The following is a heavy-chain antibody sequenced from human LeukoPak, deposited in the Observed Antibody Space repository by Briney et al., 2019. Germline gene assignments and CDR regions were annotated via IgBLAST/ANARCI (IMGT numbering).Heavy chain of an antibody. CDR1: GYTFTFYY. CDR3: AIGYNWNDGLDF. D-gene: IGHD1-1*01. Sequence: ASVKVSCKASGYTFTFYYIRWVRQAPGQGLEWMGWINPENGDTKSAQRFQGRVTMTRDSSISTGYMTLSRLRSDDTAVYYCAIGYNWNDGLDFWGQGALVTVSS. V-gene: IGHV1-2*02. CDR2: INPENGDT. J-gene: IGHJ4*02.